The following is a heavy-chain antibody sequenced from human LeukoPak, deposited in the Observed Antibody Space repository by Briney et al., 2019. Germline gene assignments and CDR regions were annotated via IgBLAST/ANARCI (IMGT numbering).Heavy chain of an antibody. Sequence: ASVKVSCKASGYTFTSYDINWVRQATGQGLEWMGGMNPNSGNTGYAQKFQGRVTMTRNTSISTAYMELSSLRSEDTAVYYCARGSLIYDILTGYYLYWGQGTLVTVSS. V-gene: IGHV1-8*01. CDR1: GYTFTSYD. CDR2: MNPNSGNT. D-gene: IGHD3-9*01. CDR3: ARGSLIYDILTGYYLY. J-gene: IGHJ4*02.